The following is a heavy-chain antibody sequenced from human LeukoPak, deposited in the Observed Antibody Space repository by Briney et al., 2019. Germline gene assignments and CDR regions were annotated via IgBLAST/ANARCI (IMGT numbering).Heavy chain of an antibody. CDR1: GYTVTSYA. J-gene: IGHJ4*02. V-gene: IGHV7-4-1*02. Sequence: ASVKVSCKASGYTVTSYAMNWVRQSPGQGLEWMGWINTNTGNPTYAQGFTGRFVFSLDTSVSTAYLQISSLKAEDTAVYYCAREVRGDYVPCWGQGTLDTVSS. CDR2: INTNTGNP. CDR3: AREVRGDYVPC. D-gene: IGHD4-17*01.